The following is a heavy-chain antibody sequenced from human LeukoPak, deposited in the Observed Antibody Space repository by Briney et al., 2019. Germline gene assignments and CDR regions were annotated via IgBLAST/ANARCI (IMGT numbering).Heavy chain of an antibody. V-gene: IGHV4-34*01. CDR2: ITYSEDT. CDR1: GGSFSGYH. CDR3: ARGPLGWGHYYYMDA. Sequence: TSETLSLTCAVYGGSFSGYHWTWVRQSPVKGLEWIGEITYSEDTKYNPSLESRCTISIDASKNQFSLKLNSLTVADSAVYYCARGPLGWGHYYYMDAWGEGTTVIVSS. D-gene: IGHD1-26*01. J-gene: IGHJ6*03.